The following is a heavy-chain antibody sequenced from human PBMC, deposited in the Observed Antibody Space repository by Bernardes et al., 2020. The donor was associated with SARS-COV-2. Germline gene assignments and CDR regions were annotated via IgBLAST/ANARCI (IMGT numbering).Heavy chain of an antibody. CDR3: ARSLGVTTAVGDCGY. Sequence: GGSLRLSCAASGFTFSNYWMSWVRQAPGKGLEWVANIKHDASGKHYVDSVKGRFTISRDNAKNSLFLQMSSLRAEDTAVYYCARSLGVTTAVGDCGYWGQGTLVTVSS. J-gene: IGHJ4*02. CDR2: IKHDASGK. V-gene: IGHV3-7*01. CDR1: GFTFSNYW. D-gene: IGHD2-15*01.